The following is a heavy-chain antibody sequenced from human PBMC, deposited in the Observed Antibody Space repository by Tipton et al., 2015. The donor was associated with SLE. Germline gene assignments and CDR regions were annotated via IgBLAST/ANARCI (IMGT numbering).Heavy chain of an antibody. V-gene: IGHV3-66*01. D-gene: IGHD6-19*01. CDR2: IYSGGST. CDR1: GFTFSGFT. Sequence: SLRLSCEVSGFTFSGFTMNWVRQAPGKGLEWVSVIYSGGSTYYADSVKGRFTISRDNSKNTLYLQMNSLRAEDTAVYYCARYFPAGLYSSGWSWGQGTLVTVSS. CDR3: ARYFPAGLYSSGWS. J-gene: IGHJ5*02.